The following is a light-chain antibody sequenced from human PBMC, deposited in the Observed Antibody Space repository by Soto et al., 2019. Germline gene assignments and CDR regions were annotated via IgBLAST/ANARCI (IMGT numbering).Light chain of an antibody. CDR3: QQRSNWPIT. Sequence: VLTQSPGTLSLSPGDSATLSCRASQTVSSSSLAWYQQKPGQAPRLLIHGASTRAPGLPDRLSGSGSGTGLNLTISSLQSEDFAVYYCQQRSNWPITFGQGTRLEIK. CDR2: GAS. J-gene: IGKJ5*01. CDR1: QTVSSSS. V-gene: IGKV3D-20*02.